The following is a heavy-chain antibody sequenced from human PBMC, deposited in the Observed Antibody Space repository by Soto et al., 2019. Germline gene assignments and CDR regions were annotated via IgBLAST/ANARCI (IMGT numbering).Heavy chain of an antibody. CDR1: GYTFTSYY. D-gene: IGHD3-22*01. J-gene: IGHJ4*02. CDR3: ARDYDSNGYYYPIFDY. CDR2: INPSGGST. Sequence: ASVKVSCKASGYTFTSYYMHWVRQAPGQGLEWMGIINPSGGSTSYAQKFQGRVTMTRDTSTSTVYMELSSLRSEDTAVYYCARDYDSNGYYYPIFDYWGQGTLVTVSS. V-gene: IGHV1-46*01.